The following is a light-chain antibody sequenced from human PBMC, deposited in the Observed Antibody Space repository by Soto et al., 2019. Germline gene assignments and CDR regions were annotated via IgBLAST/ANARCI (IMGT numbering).Light chain of an antibody. CDR1: SDINVGSYN. CDR2: YYSDSDK. Sequence: QSVLTQPPSSSASPGESARLTCTLPSDINVGSYNIYWYQQKPGSPPRYLLYYYSDSDKGQGSGVPSRFSGSKDVSANTGILLISGLQSEDEADYYCMIWPSNAVVFGGGTKLTVL. J-gene: IGLJ2*01. CDR3: MIWPSNAVV. V-gene: IGLV5-37*01.